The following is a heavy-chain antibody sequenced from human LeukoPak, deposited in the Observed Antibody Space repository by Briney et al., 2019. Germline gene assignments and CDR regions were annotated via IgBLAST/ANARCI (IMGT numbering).Heavy chain of an antibody. CDR1: GYTFTGYY. J-gene: IGHJ4*02. Sequence: ASVKVSCKASGYTFTGYYMHWVRQAPGQGLEWMGWVNPNSGGTNYAQKFQGRVTMTRDTSISTAYMELSRLRSDDTAVYYCARAGITIFGVFDYWGQGTLVTVSS. CDR2: VNPNSGGT. V-gene: IGHV1-2*02. CDR3: ARAGITIFGVFDY. D-gene: IGHD3-3*01.